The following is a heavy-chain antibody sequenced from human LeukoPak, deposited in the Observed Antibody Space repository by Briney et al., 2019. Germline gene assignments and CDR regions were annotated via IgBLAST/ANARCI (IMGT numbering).Heavy chain of an antibody. CDR3: GKYLQPSGYPYALDT. V-gene: IGHV3-23*01. J-gene: IGHJ3*02. CDR1: GFPFSNFA. Sequence: GGSLRLSCSASGFPFSNFAMGWVRQAPVGGLEWVASFSGSAAVTSYADSLKGRFTISRDNSKNTLYLQMNSLRDEDTALYYCGKYLQPSGYPYALDTWGQGTMVTVSS. D-gene: IGHD5-12*01. CDR2: FSGSAAVT.